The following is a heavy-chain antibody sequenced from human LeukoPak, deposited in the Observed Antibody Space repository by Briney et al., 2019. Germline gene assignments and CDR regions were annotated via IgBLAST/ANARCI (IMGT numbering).Heavy chain of an antibody. D-gene: IGHD5-18*01. CDR2: LSAGSTNA. J-gene: IGHJ4*02. CDR3: ARDPLQLWSFDY. Sequence: GGSLRLSCAASGFTFSTSVMSWVRQAPGEGLEWVSSLSAGSTNAYHADSVKGRFTISRDNAKNSLYLQMNSLRAEDTAVYYCARDPLQLWSFDYWGQGTLVTVSS. V-gene: IGHV3-21*04. CDR1: GFTFSTSV.